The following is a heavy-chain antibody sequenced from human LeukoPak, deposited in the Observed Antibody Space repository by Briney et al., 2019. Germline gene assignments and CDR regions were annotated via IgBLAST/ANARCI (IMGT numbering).Heavy chain of an antibody. J-gene: IGHJ3*02. CDR2: ISAYNGNT. D-gene: IGHD6-13*01. CDR1: GYTFTSYG. Sequence: GSVNVSCKASGYTFTSYGISWVRQAPGQGLEWMGWISAYNGNTNYAQKLQGRVTITTDTSTSTAYMELRSLRSDDTAVYYCARDRGRYSSSWWDAFDIWGQGTMVTVSS. CDR3: ARDRGRYSSSWWDAFDI. V-gene: IGHV1-18*01.